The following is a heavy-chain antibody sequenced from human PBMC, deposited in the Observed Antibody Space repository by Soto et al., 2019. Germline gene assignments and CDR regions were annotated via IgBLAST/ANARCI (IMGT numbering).Heavy chain of an antibody. Sequence: SETLSLTCTVSGGSISSYYWSWIRQPPGKGLEWIGYIYYSGSTNYNPSLKSRVTISVDTSKNQFSLKLSSVTAADTAVYYCARLLDKLELTMNWFDPWGQGTLVTVSS. CDR1: GGSISSYY. CDR3: ARLLDKLELTMNWFDP. CDR2: IYYSGST. V-gene: IGHV4-59*08. J-gene: IGHJ5*02. D-gene: IGHD1-7*01.